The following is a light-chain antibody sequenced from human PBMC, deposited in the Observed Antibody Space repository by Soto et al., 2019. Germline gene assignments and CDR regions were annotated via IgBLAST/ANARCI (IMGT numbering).Light chain of an antibody. CDR1: SSDVGGYNY. J-gene: IGLJ2*01. V-gene: IGLV2-14*01. Sequence: QSALTQPASVSGSPGQSITISCTGTSSDVGGYNYVSWYQQHPGKAPKLMIYDVSNRPSGVSNNFSGSRSGNTASLTISGLQAEDEADYYCSSYTSSSTLVFGGGTKLTVL. CDR2: DVS. CDR3: SSYTSSSTLV.